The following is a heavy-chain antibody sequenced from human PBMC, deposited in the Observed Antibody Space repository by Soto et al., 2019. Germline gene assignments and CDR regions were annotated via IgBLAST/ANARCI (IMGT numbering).Heavy chain of an antibody. J-gene: IGHJ6*02. D-gene: IGHD3-16*01. Sequence: QVQLVQSGAEVKKPGSSVRVSCKASGTIFSSYTISWVRQAPGQGLEWMGRIIPILGETNSAQKFQGRVTLTADKATNTAYMELNSLRLEDTALDYCARGLGGRMDDWGQGTTVTVSS. CDR3: ARGLGGRMDD. CDR1: GTIFSSYT. V-gene: IGHV1-69*08. CDR2: IIPILGET.